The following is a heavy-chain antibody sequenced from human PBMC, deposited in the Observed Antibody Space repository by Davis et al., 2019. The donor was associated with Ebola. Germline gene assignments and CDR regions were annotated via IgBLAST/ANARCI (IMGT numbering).Heavy chain of an antibody. CDR3: ARQSSARGWYDP. J-gene: IGHJ5*02. D-gene: IGHD2-15*01. CDR2: ISLGSTYI. V-gene: IGHV3-21*01. CDR1: GFSFNEAWT. Sequence: GESLKISCAASGFSFNEAWTWMNWVRQVPGKGLEWVASISLGSTYIYYAKSVEGRFIASRDNDKNSLYLQMNNLGVDDTAFYYCARQSSARGWYDPWGQGTLVTVSS.